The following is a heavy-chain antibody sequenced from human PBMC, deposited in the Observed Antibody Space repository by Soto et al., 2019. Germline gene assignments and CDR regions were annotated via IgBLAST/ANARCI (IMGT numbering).Heavy chain of an antibody. Sequence: PGGSLRLSCAASAASGFTFSNYAMSWVRQAPGKGLEWVSGLSGTGSSTYYADSVYGRFMISRDNSKNTLYLQMNSLRPEDTAVYYCASLVAAPSSFSSYYYGMDVWGQGTTVTVSS. CDR2: LSGTGSST. V-gene: IGHV3-23*01. D-gene: IGHD6-6*01. CDR1: GFTFSNYA. CDR3: ASLVAAPSSFSSYYYGMDV. J-gene: IGHJ6*02.